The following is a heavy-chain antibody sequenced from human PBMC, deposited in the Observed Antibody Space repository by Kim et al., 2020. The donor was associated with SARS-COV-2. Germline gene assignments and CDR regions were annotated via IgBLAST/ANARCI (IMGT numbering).Heavy chain of an antibody. CDR1: GFTFGDFF. Sequence: GGSLRLSCAASGFTFGDFFMHWIRQAPGKGLEWVGYISSAGATIYYADSVRGRFTISRDNANNSLYLQMDSLRAEDTAVYYCARDSGYSYNNDHWFDPW. V-gene: IGHV3-11*01. CDR3: ARDSGYSYNNDHWFDP. CDR2: ISSAGATI. J-gene: IGHJ5*02. D-gene: IGHD5-12*01.